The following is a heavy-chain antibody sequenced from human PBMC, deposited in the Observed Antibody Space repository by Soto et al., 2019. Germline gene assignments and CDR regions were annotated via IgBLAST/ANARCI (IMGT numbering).Heavy chain of an antibody. CDR1: GFTVSSNY. Sequence: GGSLRLSCAASGFTVSSNYMSWVRQAPGKGLEWVSVIYSGGSTYYADSVKGRFTISRDNSKNTLYLQMNSLRAEDTAVYYCARDSNWRSEIDYWGQGTLVTVSS. V-gene: IGHV3-66*01. CDR3: ARDSNWRSEIDY. D-gene: IGHD1-1*01. CDR2: IYSGGST. J-gene: IGHJ4*02.